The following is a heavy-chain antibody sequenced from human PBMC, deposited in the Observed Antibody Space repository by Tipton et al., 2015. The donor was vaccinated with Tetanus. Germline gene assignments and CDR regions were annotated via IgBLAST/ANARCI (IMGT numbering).Heavy chain of an antibody. Sequence: SLRLSCAASGFTFDDYAMHWVRQAPGKGLVWVARISNDGSATNYADSVKGRFAISRDNAKDTLYLQMNGLRAEDTAVYYCARKIDSVTTPLLFAPWGQGTLVTVSS. V-gene: IGHV3-74*01. CDR1: GFTFDDYA. CDR2: ISNDGSAT. CDR3: ARKIDSVTTPLLFAP. D-gene: IGHD4-17*01. J-gene: IGHJ5*02.